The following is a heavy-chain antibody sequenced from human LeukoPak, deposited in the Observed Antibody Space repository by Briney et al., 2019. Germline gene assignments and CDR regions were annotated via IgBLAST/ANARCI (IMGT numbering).Heavy chain of an antibody. D-gene: IGHD6-13*01. Sequence: ASVKVSCKASGYTLTGYYMHWVRQAPGQGLEWMGWINPNSGGTNYAQKFQGRVTMTRDTSISTAYMELSRLRSDDTAVYYCARAGPPIAAAGFNWFDPWGQGTLVTVSS. CDR3: ARAGPPIAAAGFNWFDP. J-gene: IGHJ5*02. CDR2: INPNSGGT. V-gene: IGHV1-2*02. CDR1: GYTLTGYY.